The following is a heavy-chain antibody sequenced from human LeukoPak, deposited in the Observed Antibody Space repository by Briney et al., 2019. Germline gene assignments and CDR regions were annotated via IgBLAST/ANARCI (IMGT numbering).Heavy chain of an antibody. CDR1: GGSFSGYY. Sequence: SETLSLTCAVYGGSFSGYYWSWIRQPPGKGLEWIGEINHSGSTNYNPSLKSRVTISVDTTKNQFSLKLSSVAAADTAVYYCARGELGYCSSTSCPGGDYFDYWGQGTLVTVSS. CDR2: INHSGST. J-gene: IGHJ4*02. CDR3: ARGELGYCSSTSCPGGDYFDY. D-gene: IGHD2-2*01. V-gene: IGHV4-34*01.